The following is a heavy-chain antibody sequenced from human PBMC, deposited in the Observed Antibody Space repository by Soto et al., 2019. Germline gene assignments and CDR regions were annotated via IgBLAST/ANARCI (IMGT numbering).Heavy chain of an antibody. CDR2: IYHSGST. CDR1: GGSISSGGYS. V-gene: IGHV4-30-2*01. CDR3: ARDRHQDYSNWFDP. D-gene: IGHD4-4*01. Sequence: PSETLSLTCAVSGGSISSGGYSWSWIRQPPGKGLEWIGYIYHSGSTYYNPSLKSRVTISVDRSKNQFSLKLSSVTAADTAVYYCARDRHQDYSNWFDPWGQGTLVTVSS. J-gene: IGHJ5*02.